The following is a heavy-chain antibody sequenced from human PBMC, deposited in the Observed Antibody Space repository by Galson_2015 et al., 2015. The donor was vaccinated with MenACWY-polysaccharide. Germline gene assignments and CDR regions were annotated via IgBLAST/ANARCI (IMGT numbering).Heavy chain of an antibody. CDR3: AKLGGYYDTTGYYFTEYYFDY. J-gene: IGHJ4*02. Sequence: SLRLSCAASGFTFSNYAMSWVRQAPGKGLEWVSDISDRGGGTYYADSVKGRFTISRDNSKNTLYLQMNSLSAEDTAIYYCAKLGGYYDTTGYYFTEYYFDYWGQGTLVTVSS. D-gene: IGHD3-22*01. CDR1: GFTFSNYA. CDR2: ISDRGGGT. V-gene: IGHV3-23*01.